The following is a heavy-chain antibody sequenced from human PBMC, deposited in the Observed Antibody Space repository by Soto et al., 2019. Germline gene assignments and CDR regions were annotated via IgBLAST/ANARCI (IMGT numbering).Heavy chain of an antibody. D-gene: IGHD5-18*01. Sequence: GGSLRLSCAASGFTFSTHAMNWVRQAPGKGLEWVSTISGDGYSTYYAGSVKGRFTIFRDNFKNTLYLQMNSLRAEDTAVYYCARGTTAVVTPDAFDMWGRGTLVTVSS. CDR1: GFTFSTHA. CDR3: ARGTTAVVTPDAFDM. V-gene: IGHV3-23*01. CDR2: ISGDGYST. J-gene: IGHJ3*02.